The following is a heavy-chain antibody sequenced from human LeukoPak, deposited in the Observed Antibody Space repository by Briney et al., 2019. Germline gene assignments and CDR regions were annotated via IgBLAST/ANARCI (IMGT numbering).Heavy chain of an antibody. CDR2: IKQDGSEK. J-gene: IGHJ4*02. CDR1: GFTFSSYW. V-gene: IGHV3-7*01. D-gene: IGHD6-19*01. Sequence: PGGSLRLSCAASGFTFSSYWMSWVRQAPGKGLEWVANIKQDGSEKYYVDSVKGRFTISRDNAKNSLYLQMNSLRAEDTAVYYCARGGAVAGPGDYFDYWGQGTLVTVSS. CDR3: ARGGAVAGPGDYFDY.